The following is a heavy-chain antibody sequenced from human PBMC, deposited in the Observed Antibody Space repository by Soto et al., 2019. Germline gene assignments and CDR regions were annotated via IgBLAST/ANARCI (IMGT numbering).Heavy chain of an antibody. V-gene: IGHV3-23*01. CDR3: ARDRQPDGIWTFDD. CDR2: IFSGGVTT. D-gene: IGHD2-15*01. Sequence: PGGSLRLSCSASGFTVSTYTMGWVRLAPGKGLEWVSTIFSGGVTTKYADSVTGRFSISRDNSKNILYLQMNSLGVDDTAVYYCARDRQPDGIWTFDDWGRGSRVTVSS. CDR1: GFTVSTYT. J-gene: IGHJ4*02.